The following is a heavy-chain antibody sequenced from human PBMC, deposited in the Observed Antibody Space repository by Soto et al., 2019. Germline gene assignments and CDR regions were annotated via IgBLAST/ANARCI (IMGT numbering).Heavy chain of an antibody. CDR2: INPNSGGT. D-gene: IGHD6-13*01. CDR1: GYTFTGYY. CDR3: AREAAGTAFTLDY. V-gene: IGHV1-2*04. Sequence: ASVKVSCKASGYTFTGYYMHWVRQAPGQGLEWMGWINPNSGGTNYAQKFQGWVTMTRDTSISTAYMELSRLRSDDTAVYYCAREAAGTAFTLDYWGQGTLVTVSS. J-gene: IGHJ4*02.